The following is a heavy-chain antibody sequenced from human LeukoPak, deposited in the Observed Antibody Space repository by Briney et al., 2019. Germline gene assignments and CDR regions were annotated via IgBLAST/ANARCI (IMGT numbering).Heavy chain of an antibody. CDR1: GGSISSTYYY. CDR3: ARGHYFASGNYYRGWFDP. D-gene: IGHD3-10*01. CDR2: IYYSGST. V-gene: IGHV4-39*02. J-gene: IGHJ5*02. Sequence: SETLSLTCTVSGGSISSTYYYWGWIRQPPGKGLEWIGTIYYSGSTYYNPSLKSRVTISVDTSKNHFSLKLSSVTAADTAVYFCARGHYFASGNYYRGWFDPWGQGSLVTVSS.